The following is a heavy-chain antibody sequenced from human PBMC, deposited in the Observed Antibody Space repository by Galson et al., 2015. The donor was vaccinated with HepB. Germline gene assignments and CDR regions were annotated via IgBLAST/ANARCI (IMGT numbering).Heavy chain of an antibody. CDR3: ARHRELGYGFDH. CDR2: IYPGDSNT. V-gene: IGHV5-51*01. Sequence: ESLKISCKGSGYSFTNYWIGWVRQMPGKGLEWMGIIYPGDSNTRYSPSFQGQVTISADKSISTAYLQWSGLKASDTAVYYCARHRELGYGFDHWGQGTLVTVSS. CDR1: GYSFTNYW. J-gene: IGHJ4*02. D-gene: IGHD7-27*01.